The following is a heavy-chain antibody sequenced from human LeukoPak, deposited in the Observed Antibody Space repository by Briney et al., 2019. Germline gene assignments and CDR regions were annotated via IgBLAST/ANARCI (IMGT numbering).Heavy chain of an antibody. CDR2: ISGSGGST. J-gene: IGHJ4*02. CDR1: GFTFSSYA. Sequence: GGSLRLSCAASGFTFSSYAMSWVRQAPGKGLEWVSTISGSGGSTYYADSVKGRFTISRDNSKNTLYLQMNSLRAEDTAVYYCAKSKLWELLPFDYWGQGTLVTVSS. D-gene: IGHD1-26*01. V-gene: IGHV3-23*01. CDR3: AKSKLWELLPFDY.